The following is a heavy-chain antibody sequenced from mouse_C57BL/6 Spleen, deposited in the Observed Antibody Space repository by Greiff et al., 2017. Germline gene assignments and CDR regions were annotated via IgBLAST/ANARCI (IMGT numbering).Heavy chain of an antibody. V-gene: IGHV1-64*01. D-gene: IGHD1-1*01. CDR3: ASDYYGSLDY. J-gene: IGHJ2*01. Sequence: QVQLQQPGAELVKPGASVKLSCKASGYTFTSSWMHWVKQRPGQGLEWIGMIPPNSGSTNYNEKFKSKATLTVDKSSSTPYMQLSSLTSEDSAVYYCASDYYGSLDYWGQGTTLTVSS. CDR2: IPPNSGST. CDR1: GYTFTSSW.